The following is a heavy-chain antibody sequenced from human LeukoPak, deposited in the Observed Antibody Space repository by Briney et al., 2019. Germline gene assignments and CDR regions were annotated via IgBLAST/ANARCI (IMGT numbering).Heavy chain of an antibody. V-gene: IGHV4-59*01. J-gene: IGHJ4*02. CDR2: ISYSGST. Sequence: SETLSLTCAVSGGSISPYYWMWIRQPPGKGLEWIGYISYSGSTSFNPSLKSRVTISLDTSTNRVSLKLSSVTAADTALYYCGRAGSFRLTTTLWGQGTLVTVSS. CDR3: GRAGSFRLTTTL. D-gene: IGHD4-17*01. CDR1: GGSISPYY.